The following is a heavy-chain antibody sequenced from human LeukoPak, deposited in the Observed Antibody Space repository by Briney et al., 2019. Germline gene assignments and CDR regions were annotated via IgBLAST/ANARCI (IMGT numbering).Heavy chain of an antibody. CDR1: SYSISSGSY. V-gene: IGHV4-38-2*01. J-gene: IGHJ4*02. CDR3: ARVTYVDDMLYQYFDY. CDR2: IFHSGNS. Sequence: SETLSLTCAVSSYSISSGSYWGWIRQSPGKGLEWVGSIFHSGNSYYNPTLKSRLTMSVDTSKNQFSLKLTSVTAADTALYYCARVTYVDDMLYQYFDYWGQGILVTVSS. D-gene: IGHD4-17*01.